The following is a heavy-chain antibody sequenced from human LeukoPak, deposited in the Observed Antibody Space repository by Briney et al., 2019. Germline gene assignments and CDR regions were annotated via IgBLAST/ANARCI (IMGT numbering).Heavy chain of an antibody. D-gene: IGHD3-10*01. CDR2: INPNSGGT. V-gene: IGHV1-2*04. CDR3: ARVASGSYYNFDY. CDR1: GYTFTGYY. Sequence: ASVKVSCKASGYTFTGYYMHWVRQAPGQGLEWMGWINPNSGGTNYAQKFQGWVTMTRDTSISTAYMELSRLRCDDTAVYYCARVASGSYYNFDYWGQGTLVTVSS. J-gene: IGHJ4*02.